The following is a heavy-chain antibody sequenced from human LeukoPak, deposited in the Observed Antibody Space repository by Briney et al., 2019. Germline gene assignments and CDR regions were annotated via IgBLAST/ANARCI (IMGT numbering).Heavy chain of an antibody. Sequence: PGGSLRLSCSASRFTFSNYAMHWVRQAPGKGLEYVSGINNNGGSTFYADSVKGRFTISRNNSKNTLYLQMSSLRAEDTAVYYCASTFYGDSPPYWGQGTLVTVSS. CDR1: RFTFSNYA. CDR2: INNNGGST. D-gene: IGHD4-17*01. V-gene: IGHV3-64D*06. CDR3: ASTFYGDSPPY. J-gene: IGHJ4*02.